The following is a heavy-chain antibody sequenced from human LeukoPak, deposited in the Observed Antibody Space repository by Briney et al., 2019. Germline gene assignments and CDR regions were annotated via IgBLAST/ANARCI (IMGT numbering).Heavy chain of an antibody. CDR2: INPSGGTT. J-gene: IGHJ6*03. CDR3: ARDRVVSLGFGELFPPHYYYYYMDV. D-gene: IGHD3-10*01. V-gene: IGHV1-46*01. Sequence: ASVKVSCKASGYTFTSYHMHWVRQAPGQGLEWMGIINPSGGTTNYAQKFRGRVTMTTDTSTSTAYMELRSLRSDDTAVYYCARDRVVSLGFGELFPPHYYYYYMDVWGKGTTVTISS. CDR1: GYTFTSYH.